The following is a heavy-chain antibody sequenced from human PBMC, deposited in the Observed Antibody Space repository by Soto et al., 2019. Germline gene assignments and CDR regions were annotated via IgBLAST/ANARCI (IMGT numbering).Heavy chain of an antibody. D-gene: IGHD1-26*01. CDR2: ISGNSNYI. CDR1: GFTFSDYK. CDR3: TREPVGATKYDF. V-gene: IGHV3-21*06. J-gene: IGHJ4*02. Sequence: GGSLRLSCAASGFTFSDYKMNWVRQAPGKGLEWVSSISGNSNYIYYADSLQGRFTISRDNAKNLLHLQMNSLRAEDTATYYCTREPVGATKYDFWGQGALVTVSS.